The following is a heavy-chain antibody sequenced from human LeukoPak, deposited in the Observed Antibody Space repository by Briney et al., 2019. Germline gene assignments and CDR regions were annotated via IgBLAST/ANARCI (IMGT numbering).Heavy chain of an antibody. J-gene: IGHJ4*02. CDR3: ATFLSIAIDY. CDR2: VDPEDGET. D-gene: IGHD6-6*01. V-gene: IGHV1-69-2*01. CDR1: GGTFSSYA. Sequence: ASVKVSCKASGGTFSSYAISWVRQAPGKGLEWMGRVDPEDGETIYAEKFQGRVTITADTSTDTAYMELSSLRSEDTAVYYCATFLSIAIDYWGQGTLVTVSS.